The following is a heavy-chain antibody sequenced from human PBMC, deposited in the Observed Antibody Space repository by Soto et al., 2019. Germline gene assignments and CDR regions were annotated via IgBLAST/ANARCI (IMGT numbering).Heavy chain of an antibody. CDR3: ARDQESITDRILQY. D-gene: IGHD3-10*01. V-gene: IGHV1-18*01. J-gene: IGHJ4*02. CDR1: GDTFASFG. CDR2: ISAYNGNT. Sequence: SVKVSCKASGDTFASFGFSWVRQAPGQGLEWLGWISAYNGNTHYAQKVRDRVTLTTDTSTNTAYMELRSLTSDDTAVYYCARDQESITDRILQYWGQGTRVTVSS.